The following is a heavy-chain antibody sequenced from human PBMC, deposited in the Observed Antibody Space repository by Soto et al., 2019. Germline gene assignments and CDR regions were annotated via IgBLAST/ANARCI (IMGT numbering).Heavy chain of an antibody. D-gene: IGHD6-13*01. V-gene: IGHV5-51*01. CDR1: GYSFTSYW. CDR3: ARTAAAGKYYYGMDV. CDR2: TYPEDSQT. J-gene: IGHJ6*02. Sequence: PGESLKISCKASGYSFTSYWIGWVRQISGKGLEWMGITYPEDSQTLYSPSFQGQVTISADKSISTAYLQWSSLKASDTAMYYCARTAAAGKYYYGMDVWGQGTTVTVSS.